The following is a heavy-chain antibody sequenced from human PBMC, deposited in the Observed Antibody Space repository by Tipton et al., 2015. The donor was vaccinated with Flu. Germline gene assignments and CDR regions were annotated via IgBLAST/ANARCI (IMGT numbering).Heavy chain of an antibody. J-gene: IGHJ6*02. CDR3: ARDLWNDRRAYYYYGVDV. CDR2: IYYSGTT. CDR1: GDSISTTIYY. Sequence: TLSLTCTVSGDSISTTIYYWGWVRQPPGKGLEWIGSIYYSGTTYYNPSLKSRVTISVDSSKNEFSLTRASLTAADTAVYYCARDLWNDRRAYYYYGVDVWGQGTTVTVSS. V-gene: IGHV4-39*07. D-gene: IGHD1-1*01.